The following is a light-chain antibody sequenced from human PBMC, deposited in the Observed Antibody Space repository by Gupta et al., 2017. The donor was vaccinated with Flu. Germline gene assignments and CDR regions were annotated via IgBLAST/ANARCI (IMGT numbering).Light chain of an antibody. J-gene: IGKJ2*02. Sequence: DIQMTQSPSTLSAFVGDRVTITCRASQSISSWLAWYQQKPGRAPKLLIYKTSSLESGVPSRFSGSRSGTKFTLTINSLQPDESATYFCQQDSSSSRTFGQGTKVEIK. CDR2: KTS. CDR3: QQDSSSSRT. CDR1: QSISSW. V-gene: IGKV1-5*03.